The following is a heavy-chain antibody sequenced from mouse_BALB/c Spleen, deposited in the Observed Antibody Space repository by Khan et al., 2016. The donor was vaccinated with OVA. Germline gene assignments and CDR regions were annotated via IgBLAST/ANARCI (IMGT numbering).Heavy chain of an antibody. D-gene: IGHD1-1*01. J-gene: IGHJ2*01. Sequence: EVKLEVSGPGLVKPSQSLSLTCTVTGYSITSDYAWNWIRQFPGNKLEWMGFIRYSGNTNYNPSLQSRISITRDTSKNQFFLQLNSVTTEDTATYYCARVYGGDFDYWGQGTTLTVSS. V-gene: IGHV3-2*02. CDR1: GYSITSDYA. CDR3: ARVYGGDFDY. CDR2: IRYSGNT.